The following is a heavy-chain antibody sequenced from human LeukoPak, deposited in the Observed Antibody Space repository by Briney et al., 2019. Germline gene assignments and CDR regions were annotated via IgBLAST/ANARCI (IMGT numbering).Heavy chain of an antibody. V-gene: IGHV5-51*01. CDR1: GYSFTSYW. Sequence: GESLKISCKGSGYSFTSYWIGWVRQMPGKGLEWMGIIYPGDSDTRYSPSFQGQVTISADKSISTAYLQWSSLKASDTAMYYCARSTYCTNGVCMHVDYWGQGTRVAVSP. J-gene: IGHJ4*02. D-gene: IGHD2-8*01. CDR2: IYPGDSDT. CDR3: ARSTYCTNGVCMHVDY.